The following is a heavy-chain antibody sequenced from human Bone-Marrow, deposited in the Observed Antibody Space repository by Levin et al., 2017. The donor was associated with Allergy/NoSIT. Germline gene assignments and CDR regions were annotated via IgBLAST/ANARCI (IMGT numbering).Heavy chain of an antibody. D-gene: IGHD6-19*01. V-gene: IGHV3-74*01. Sequence: PGGSLRLSCAASGFTFSSYWMHWVRQVPGKGLVWVSNSNSDGSRTTYADSVKGRFTISRDNARNTLSLQMDSLRAEDTALYYCARSTKGGSGSGLLDWYFDLWGRGTLVTVSS. CDR1: GFTFSSYW. J-gene: IGHJ2*01. CDR2: SNSDGSRT. CDR3: ARSTKGGSGSGLLDWYFDL.